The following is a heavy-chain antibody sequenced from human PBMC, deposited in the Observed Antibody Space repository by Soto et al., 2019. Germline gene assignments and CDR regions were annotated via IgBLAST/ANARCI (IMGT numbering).Heavy chain of an antibody. Sequence: GGSLRLSCVASGFTFSHYTLSWVRRAPGKGLEWVSTISDRPTGHTHYAESVRGRFTISRDDSRDTVFLRMDSLRAEDTAVYYCTTRMTAHFDYWGQGVLVTVSS. CDR2: ISDRPTGHT. CDR1: GFTFSHYT. CDR3: TTRMTAHFDY. D-gene: IGHD2-21*02. J-gene: IGHJ4*02. V-gene: IGHV3-23*01.